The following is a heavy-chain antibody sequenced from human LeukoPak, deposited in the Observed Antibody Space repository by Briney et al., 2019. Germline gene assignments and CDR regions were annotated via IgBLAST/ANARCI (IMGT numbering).Heavy chain of an antibody. CDR2: IYYSGST. D-gene: IGHD3-22*01. V-gene: IGHV4-59*01. Sequence: SETLSLTCTVSGGSISSYYWSWIRQPPGKGLEWIGYIYYSGSTNYNPSLKSRVTISVDTSKNQFSLKLSSVTAADTAVYYCARLYYYDSSGYYPYFGYWGQGTLVTVSS. J-gene: IGHJ4*02. CDR3: ARLYYYDSSGYYPYFGY. CDR1: GGSISSYY.